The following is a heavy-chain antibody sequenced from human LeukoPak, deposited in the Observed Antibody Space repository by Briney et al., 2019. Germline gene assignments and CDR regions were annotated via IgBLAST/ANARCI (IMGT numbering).Heavy chain of an antibody. CDR2: IYPGDSNT. Sequence: GESLKISCKGSGYSFSSYWIGWVRHMPGKGLEWMGIIYPGDSNTRYSPSFQGQVTISADKSISTAYLQWSSLKASDTAIYYCARHETGPYFDYWGQGTLVTVSS. J-gene: IGHJ4*02. V-gene: IGHV5-51*01. D-gene: IGHD1-1*01. CDR3: ARHETGPYFDY. CDR1: GYSFSSYW.